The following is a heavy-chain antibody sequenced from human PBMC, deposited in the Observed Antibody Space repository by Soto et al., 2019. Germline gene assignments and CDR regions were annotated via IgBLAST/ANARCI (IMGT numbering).Heavy chain of an antibody. Sequence: SETLSLTCAVYGETFSGFYWNWIRQPPGKGLEWIGEINHRGRSNYNPSLKSRVTISVDTSKNQFSLKLSSVTAADTAVYYCARGRHYDYIWGSYRPHYFDYWGQGTLVTVSS. CDR2: INHRGRS. J-gene: IGHJ4*02. D-gene: IGHD3-16*02. V-gene: IGHV4-34*01. CDR1: GETFSGFY. CDR3: ARGRHYDYIWGSYRPHYFDY.